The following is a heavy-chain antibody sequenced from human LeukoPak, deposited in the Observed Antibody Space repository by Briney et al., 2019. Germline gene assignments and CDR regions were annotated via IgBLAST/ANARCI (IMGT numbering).Heavy chain of an antibody. V-gene: IGHV4-59*01. J-gene: IGHJ5*02. Sequence: SETLSLTCTVSGGSISSYYWSWIRQPPGKGLEWIGYIYYSGSTNYNPSLKSRVTISVDTSKNQFSLKLSSVTAADTAVYYCARAGCMVRGVIVISFDPWGQGTLVTVSS. CDR2: IYYSGST. CDR3: ARAGCMVRGVIVISFDP. CDR1: GGSISSYY. D-gene: IGHD3-10*01.